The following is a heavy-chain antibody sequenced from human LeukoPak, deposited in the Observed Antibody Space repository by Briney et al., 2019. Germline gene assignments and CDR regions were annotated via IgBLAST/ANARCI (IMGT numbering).Heavy chain of an antibody. CDR1: GYSFTNYW. CDR2: INPGDSDT. J-gene: IGHJ6*02. D-gene: IGHD4-23*01. CDR3: ARQGDAVVTDV. V-gene: IGHV5-51*01. Sequence: PGESLKISCKGSGYSFTNYWTGWVRQMPGKGLEWMAFINPGDSDTRYSPSFQGHVTISVDKSINTAYLQWGSLKASDTAMYYCARQGDAVVTDVWGQGTTVIVSS.